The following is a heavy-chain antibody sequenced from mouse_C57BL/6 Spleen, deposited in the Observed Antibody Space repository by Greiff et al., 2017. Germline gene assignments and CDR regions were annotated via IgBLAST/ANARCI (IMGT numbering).Heavy chain of an antibody. J-gene: IGHJ2*01. D-gene: IGHD1-1*01. CDR3: AREDYYGSSYVDFDY. CDR2: INPNYGTT. CDR1: GYSFTDYN. Sequence: EVKLVESGPELVKPGASVKISCKASGYSFTDYNMNWVKQSNGKSLEWIGVINPNYGTTSYNQKFKGKATLTVDQSSSTAYMQLNSLTSEDSAVYYCAREDYYGSSYVDFDYWGQGTTLTVSS. V-gene: IGHV1-39*01.